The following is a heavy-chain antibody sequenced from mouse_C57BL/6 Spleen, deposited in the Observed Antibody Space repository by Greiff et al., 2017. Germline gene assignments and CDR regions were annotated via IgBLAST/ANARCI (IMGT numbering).Heavy chain of an antibody. D-gene: IGHD2-1*01. J-gene: IGHJ4*01. CDR1: GFSFNTYA. Sequence: EVKLVESGGGLVQPKGSLKLSCAASGFSFNTYAMNWVRQAPGKGLEWVARIRSKSNNYATYYADSVKDRFTISRDDSESMLYLQMNNLKTEDTAMYYCVRHYGNPDYYAMDYWGQGTSVTVSS. V-gene: IGHV10-1*01. CDR2: IRSKSNNYAT. CDR3: VRHYGNPDYYAMDY.